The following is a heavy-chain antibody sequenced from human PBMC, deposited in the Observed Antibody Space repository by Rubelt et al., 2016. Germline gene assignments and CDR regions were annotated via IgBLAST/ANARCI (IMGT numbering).Heavy chain of an antibody. D-gene: IGHD3-3*01. Sequence: QVQLVQSGAEVKKPGSSVKVSCKASGGTFSSYAINWVRQAPGQGLEWMGGIIPIFGTANYAQKFQGRVTITADESTSTAYMELSSLRAEDTAVYYGARGGGRFLEWLYGFDPWGQGTLVTVSS. CDR1: GGTFSSYA. V-gene: IGHV1-69*01. CDR3: ARGGGRFLEWLYGFDP. J-gene: IGHJ5*02. CDR2: IIPIFGTA.